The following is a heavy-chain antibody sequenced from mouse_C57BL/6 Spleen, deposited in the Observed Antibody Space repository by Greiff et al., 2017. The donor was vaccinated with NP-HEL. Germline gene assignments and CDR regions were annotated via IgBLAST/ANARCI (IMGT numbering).Heavy chain of an antibody. Sequence: DVQLVESGGGLVKPGGSLKLSCAASGFTFSDYGMHWVRQAPEKGLEWVAYISSGSSTIYYADTVKGRFTISRDNAKNTLFLQMTSLRSEDTAMYYCARRYYGSSYAMDYWGQGTSVTVSS. D-gene: IGHD1-1*01. CDR3: ARRYYGSSYAMDY. V-gene: IGHV5-17*01. J-gene: IGHJ4*01. CDR2: ISSGSSTI. CDR1: GFTFSDYG.